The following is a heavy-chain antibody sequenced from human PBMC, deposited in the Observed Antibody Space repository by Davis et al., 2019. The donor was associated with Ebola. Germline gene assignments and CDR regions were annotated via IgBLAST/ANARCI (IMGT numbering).Heavy chain of an antibody. D-gene: IGHD1-14*01. CDR1: GFTFSSYA. CDR2: ISYDGSNK. Sequence: GESLKISCAASGFTFSSYAMHWVRQAPGKGLEWVAVISYDGSNKYYADSVKGRFTISRDNSKNTLYLQMNSLRAEDTAVYYCASGTAAWFWGQGTLVTVSS. V-gene: IGHV3-30-3*01. J-gene: IGHJ4*02. CDR3: ASGTAAWF.